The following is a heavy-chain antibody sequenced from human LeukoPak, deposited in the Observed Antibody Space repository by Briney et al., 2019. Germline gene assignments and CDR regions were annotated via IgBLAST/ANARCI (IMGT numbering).Heavy chain of an antibody. Sequence: PGVSLRLSCAASGFTFSSYWMSWVRQAPGKGLEWVANIKQDGSEKYYVDSVKGRFTISRDNAKNSLYLQMNSLRAEDTAVYYCARGLERWLQFDFDYWGQGTLVTVSS. D-gene: IGHD5-24*01. CDR3: ARGLERWLQFDFDY. J-gene: IGHJ4*02. V-gene: IGHV3-7*01. CDR2: IKQDGSEK. CDR1: GFTFSSYW.